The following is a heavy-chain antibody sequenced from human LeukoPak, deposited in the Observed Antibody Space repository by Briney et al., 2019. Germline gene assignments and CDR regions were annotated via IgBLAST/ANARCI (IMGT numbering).Heavy chain of an antibody. D-gene: IGHD6-13*01. CDR1: GGSISSSSYY. CDR3: ARVQQQLVPGGNYFDY. Sequence: SQTLPLTCTVSGGSISSSSYYWGWIRQPPGKGLEWIGSIYYSGSTYYNPSLKSRVTISVDTSKNQFSLKLSSVTAADTAVYYCARVQQQLVPGGNYFDYWGQGTLVTVSS. CDR2: IYYSGST. J-gene: IGHJ4*02. V-gene: IGHV4-39*07.